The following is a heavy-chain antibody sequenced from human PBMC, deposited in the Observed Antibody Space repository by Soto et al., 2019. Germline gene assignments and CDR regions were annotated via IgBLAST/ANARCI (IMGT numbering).Heavy chain of an antibody. CDR3: ASDSVLRSGYYYGMDV. V-gene: IGHV3-30-3*01. CDR2: ISYDGSNK. J-gene: IGHJ6*02. CDR1: GFTFSSYA. D-gene: IGHD2-8*02. Sequence: GGSLRLSCAASGFTFSSYAMHWVRQAPGKGLEWVAVISYDGSNKYYADSVKGRFTISRDNSKNTLYLQMNSLRAEDTAVYSCASDSVLRSGYYYGMDVWGQGTTVTVSS.